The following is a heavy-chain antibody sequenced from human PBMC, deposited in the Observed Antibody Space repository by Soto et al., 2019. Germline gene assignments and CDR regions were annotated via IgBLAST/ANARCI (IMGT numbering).Heavy chain of an antibody. D-gene: IGHD2-8*01. CDR1: GGSISSSSYY. J-gene: IGHJ4*02. V-gene: IGHV4-39*01. CDR3: ARGFDGSLIFDY. Sequence: QLQLQESGPGLVKPSETLSLTCTVSGGSISSSSYYWGWIRQPPGKGLEWIGSIYYSGSTYYNPSLKSRVTISVDTSKNPFSLKLSSVTAADTAVYYCARGFDGSLIFDYWGQGTLVTVSS. CDR2: IYYSGST.